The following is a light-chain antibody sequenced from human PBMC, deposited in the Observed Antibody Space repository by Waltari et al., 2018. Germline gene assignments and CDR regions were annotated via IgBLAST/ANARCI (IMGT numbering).Light chain of an antibody. CDR2: DNN. V-gene: IGLV1-51*01. J-gene: IGLJ2*01. Sequence: HSVLTQPPSVSAAPGQAVTIFCSGSSSNIGNNYVSWYQQVQGTAPKLLIFDNNERPSGIPDRFSGSKSGTSATLDITGLQTGDEAHYYCATWDSSLSGGVFGGGTKVTVL. CDR3: ATWDSSLSGGV. CDR1: SSNIGNNY.